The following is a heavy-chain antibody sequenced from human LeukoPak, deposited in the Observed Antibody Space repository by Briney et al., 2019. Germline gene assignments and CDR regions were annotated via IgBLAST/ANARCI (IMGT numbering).Heavy chain of an antibody. D-gene: IGHD3-22*01. V-gene: IGHV4-59*08. Sequence: PSETLSLTCTVSGGSISSHYWSWIRQPPGKGLEWIGYIYYSGSTNYNPSLKSRVTISVDTSKNQFSLKLSSVTAADTAVYYCALLEYYYDSSGYYPSGFDPWGQGTLVTVSS. CDR2: IYYSGST. CDR3: ALLEYYYDSSGYYPSGFDP. J-gene: IGHJ5*02. CDR1: GGSISSHY.